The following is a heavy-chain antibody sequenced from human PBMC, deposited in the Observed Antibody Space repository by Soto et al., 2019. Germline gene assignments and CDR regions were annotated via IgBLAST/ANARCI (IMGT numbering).Heavy chain of an antibody. CDR1: GFTLNRYD. Sequence: QVQLVESGGGVVQPGRSLRLSCAASGFTLNRYDIYWVRQAPGKGLEWVAVTWYDGSKTYYGESVKGRFTVSRDNSKNTVYLQMDSLRAEDTAVYYCARDLSVQQEWLRSEYDHWGQGTLVTVSS. D-gene: IGHD5-12*01. CDR2: TWYDGSKT. CDR3: ARDLSVQQEWLRSEYDH. V-gene: IGHV3-33*01. J-gene: IGHJ4*02.